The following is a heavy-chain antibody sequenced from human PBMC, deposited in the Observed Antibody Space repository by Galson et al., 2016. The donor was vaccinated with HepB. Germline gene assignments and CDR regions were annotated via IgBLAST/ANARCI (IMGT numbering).Heavy chain of an antibody. J-gene: IGHJ6*02. CDR2: INAANGDR. Sequence: SVKVSCKASGYTFTTYAMYWVRQAPGQRLEWMGWINAANGDRKYSQKLQGRGTITWDTSANTAYMELSSLRSEDTAVYYCARGHIVATVDYYYYGLDVWGQGTTVTVSS. CDR1: GYTFTTYA. V-gene: IGHV1-3*01. D-gene: IGHD5-12*01. CDR3: ARGHIVATVDYYYYGLDV.